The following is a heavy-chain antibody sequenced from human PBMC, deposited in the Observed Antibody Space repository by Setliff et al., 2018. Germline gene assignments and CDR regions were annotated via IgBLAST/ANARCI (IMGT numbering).Heavy chain of an antibody. J-gene: IGHJ4*02. CDR1: GYTFTSYA. Sequence: GASVKVSCKASGYTFTSYAMNWVRQAPGQGLEWMGWINTNTGNPTYAHGFTGRCVFSLDTSVSTAYLQISSLKAEDTAVYYCARAWYYNFWSGSQIEYLGQGARVTVSS. CDR2: INTNTGNP. D-gene: IGHD3-3*01. V-gene: IGHV7-4-1*02. CDR3: ARAWYYNFWSGSQIEY.